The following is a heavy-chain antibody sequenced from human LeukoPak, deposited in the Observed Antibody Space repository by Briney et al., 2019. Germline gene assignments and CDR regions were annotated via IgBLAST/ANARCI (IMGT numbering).Heavy chain of an antibody. CDR2: IYPGDSDT. V-gene: IGHV5-51*01. CDR3: AGCITMVRGAYWPRCYFDY. CDR1: GYSFTSYW. D-gene: IGHD3-10*01. J-gene: IGHJ4*02. Sequence: GESLKISCKGSGYSFTSYWIGWVRQMPGKGLEWMGIIYPGDSDTRYSPSFQGPVTISADKSISTAYLQWSSLKASDTAMYYCAGCITMVRGAYWPRCYFDYWGQGTLVTVSS.